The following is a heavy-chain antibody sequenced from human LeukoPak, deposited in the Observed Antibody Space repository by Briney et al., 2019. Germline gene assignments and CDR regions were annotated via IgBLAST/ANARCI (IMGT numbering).Heavy chain of an antibody. CDR2: INHSGST. J-gene: IGHJ5*02. Sequence: SETLSLTCAVYGGSFSGYYWSWIRQPPGKGLEWIGEINHSGSTNYNPSLKSRVTISVDTSKNQFSLKLSSVTAADTAVYYCARVGYSYGPSGGWFDPWGQGTLVTVSS. CDR3: ARVGYSYGPSGGWFDP. CDR1: GGSFSGYY. V-gene: IGHV4-34*01. D-gene: IGHD5-18*01.